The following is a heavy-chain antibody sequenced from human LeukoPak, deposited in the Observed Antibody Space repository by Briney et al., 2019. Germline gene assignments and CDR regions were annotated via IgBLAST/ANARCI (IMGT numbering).Heavy chain of an antibody. D-gene: IGHD4-23*01. V-gene: IGHV1-3*01. CDR1: GYTFISYT. CDR2: INAGNGNT. Sequence: GASVKVSCKASGYTFISYTMHWVRQAPGQRLEWMGWINAGNGNTKYSQKFQGRVTITRDTSASTAYMELSSLGSEDTAVYYCARKTSAAGGAFDIWGQGTMVTVSS. J-gene: IGHJ3*02. CDR3: ARKTSAAGGAFDI.